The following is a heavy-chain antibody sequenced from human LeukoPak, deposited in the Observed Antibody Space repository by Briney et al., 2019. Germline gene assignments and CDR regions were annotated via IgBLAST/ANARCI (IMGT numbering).Heavy chain of an antibody. CDR3: AKDGGDGYNFNY. J-gene: IGHJ4*02. Sequence: GGSLRLSCAASGFTFDDYAMHWVRQAPGKGLEWVSLISGDGGSTYYADSVKGRFTISRDNSKNSLYLQMNSLRTEDTASYYCAKDGGDGYNFNYWGQGTLDTVSS. D-gene: IGHD5-24*01. CDR1: GFTFDDYA. V-gene: IGHV3-43*02. CDR2: ISGDGGST.